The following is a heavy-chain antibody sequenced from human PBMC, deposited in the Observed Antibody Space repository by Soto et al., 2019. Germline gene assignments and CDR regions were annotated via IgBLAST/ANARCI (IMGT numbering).Heavy chain of an antibody. Sequence: SVKVSCKVSGYTLTELSMHWVRQAPGLGLEWEGRINPILSMSNYAQKIQGRVTMTADKSTSTAYMELRSLRSEDTALYYCATSYGSGYRAFDYWGQGALFTVPQ. J-gene: IGHJ4*02. V-gene: IGHV1-69*02. CDR2: INPILSMS. CDR3: ATSYGSGYRAFDY. CDR1: GYTLTELS. D-gene: IGHD3-10*01.